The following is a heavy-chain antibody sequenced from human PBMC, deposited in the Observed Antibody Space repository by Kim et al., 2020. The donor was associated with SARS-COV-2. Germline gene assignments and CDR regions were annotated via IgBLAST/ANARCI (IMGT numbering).Heavy chain of an antibody. CDR2: IKQDGSEK. D-gene: IGHD5-12*01. V-gene: IGHV3-7*01. J-gene: IGHJ4*02. Sequence: GGSLRLSCAASGFTFSSYWMSWVRQAPGKGLEWVANIKQDGSEKYYVDSVKGRFTISRDNAKNSLYLQMNSLRAEDTAVYYCARDGMGSGYATGYWGQGTLVTVSS. CDR3: ARDGMGSGYATGY. CDR1: GFTFSSYW.